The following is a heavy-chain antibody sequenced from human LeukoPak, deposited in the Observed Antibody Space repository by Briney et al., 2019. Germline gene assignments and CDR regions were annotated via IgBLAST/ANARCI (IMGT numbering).Heavy chain of an antibody. D-gene: IGHD2-2*01. J-gene: IGHJ6*03. V-gene: IGHV1-18*01. CDR1: GYTFTGYG. CDR3: ARAPLGYCSSTSCRKYYYYYYYMDV. CDR2: ISAYNGNT. Sequence: ASVKVSCKASGYTFTGYGISWVRQAPGQGLEWMGWISAYNGNTNYAQKLQGRVTMTTDTSTSTAYMELRSLRSDDTAVYYCARAPLGYCSSTSCRKYYYYYYYMDVWGKGTTVTVSS.